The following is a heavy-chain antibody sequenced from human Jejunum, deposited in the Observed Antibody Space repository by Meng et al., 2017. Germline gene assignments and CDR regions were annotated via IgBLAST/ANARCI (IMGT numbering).Heavy chain of an antibody. V-gene: IGHV3-7*01. Sequence: GGSLRLSCAGSGFMFNRYWMSWVRQAPGKGLEWVANIKQDGSAKNYADSVKGRFTISRDNAKNSLYLQMNSLRAEDTALYYCARADGDADGAYWGQGKLVNVAS. CDR3: ARADGDADGAY. J-gene: IGHJ4*02. CDR2: IKQDGSAK. D-gene: IGHD4-17*01. CDR1: GFMFNRYW.